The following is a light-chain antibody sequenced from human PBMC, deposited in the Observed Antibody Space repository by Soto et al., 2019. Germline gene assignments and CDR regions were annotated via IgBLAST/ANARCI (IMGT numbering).Light chain of an antibody. V-gene: IGKV3-15*01. CDR2: GAS. J-gene: IGKJ1*01. Sequence: EIVTTQSPATLSVSPGERATLSCRASQSVGSNLAWYQQKPGQAPRLLIYGASTRATDIPARFSGSGSGTEFALTINSLQSEDSAVYFCQQFNVWHRTFDPGPKV. CDR3: QQFNVWHRT. CDR1: QSVGSN.